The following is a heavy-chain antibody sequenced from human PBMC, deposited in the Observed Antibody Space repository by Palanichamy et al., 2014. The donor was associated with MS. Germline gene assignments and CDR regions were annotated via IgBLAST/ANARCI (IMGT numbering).Heavy chain of an antibody. CDR1: IHFSSYG. V-gene: IGHV3-30*18. CDR3: AKDLSSSWYDYYGMDV. J-gene: IGHJ6*02. D-gene: IGHD6-13*01. CDR2: ISYDGSNK. Sequence: VEVWGRRWSSLGRSLETLLCSLWIHFSSYGMHWVRQAPGKGLEWVAVISYDGSNKYYADSVKGRFTISRDNSKNTLYLQMNSLRAEDTAVYYCAKDLSSSWYDYYGMDVWGQGTTVTVSS.